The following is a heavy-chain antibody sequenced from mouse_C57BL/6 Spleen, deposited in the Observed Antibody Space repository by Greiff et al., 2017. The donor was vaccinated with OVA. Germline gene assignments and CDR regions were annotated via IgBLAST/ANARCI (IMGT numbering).Heavy chain of an antibody. CDR1: GFNIKDYY. Sequence: EVKLMESGAELVKPGASVKLSCTASGFNIKDYYMHWVKQRPEQGLEWIGRIDPEDGETKYAPKFQGKATITADTSSNTAYLRLSSLPSEDTDVYYCARSGNWDFDYWGQGTTLTVSS. D-gene: IGHD4-1*02. V-gene: IGHV14-2*01. CDR3: ARSGNWDFDY. CDR2: IDPEDGET. J-gene: IGHJ2*01.